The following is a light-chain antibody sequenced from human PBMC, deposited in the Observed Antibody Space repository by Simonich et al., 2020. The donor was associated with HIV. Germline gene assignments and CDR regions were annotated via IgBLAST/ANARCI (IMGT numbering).Light chain of an antibody. V-gene: IGKV2-29*02. J-gene: IGKJ5*01. CDR3: MQGIHLPIT. CDR1: QSLLHSDGKTY. Sequence: DIVMTQSPLSLPVTPGQSASISCKSSQSLLHSDGKTYLYWYLQKPGQSPQLLMYDFSNRFSGVPERFSASGSGTDFTLKISRVEAEDVGVYYCMQGIHLPITFGQGTRLEIK. CDR2: DFS.